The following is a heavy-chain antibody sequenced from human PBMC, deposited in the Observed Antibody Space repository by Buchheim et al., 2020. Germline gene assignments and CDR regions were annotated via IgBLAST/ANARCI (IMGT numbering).Heavy chain of an antibody. V-gene: IGHV3-30*18. CDR3: AKGVAGTR. Sequence: QVQLVESGGGVVQPGRSLRLSCAASGFTFSSYGMHWVGQAPGKGLEWVAVISYDGSNKYYADSVKGRFTFSRDNSKKTLHLQMNSLRAEDTAVYYCAKGVAGTRWGQGTL. J-gene: IGHJ4*02. CDR2: ISYDGSNK. D-gene: IGHD6-19*01. CDR1: GFTFSSYG.